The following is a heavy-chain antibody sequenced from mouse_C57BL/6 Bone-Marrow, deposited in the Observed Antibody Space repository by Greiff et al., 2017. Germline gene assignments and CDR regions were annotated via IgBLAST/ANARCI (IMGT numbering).Heavy chain of an antibody. CDR3: TRVKIWYFDV. J-gene: IGHJ1*03. V-gene: IGHV5-9-1*02. CDR1: GFTFSSYA. Sequence: DVMLVESGEGLVKPGGSLKLSCAASGFTFSSYAMSWVRQTPEKRLEWVAYISSGGDYIYYADTVKGRFTISRDNARNTLYLQMSSLKSEDTAMYYCTRVKIWYFDVWGTGTTVTVSS. CDR2: ISSGGDYI.